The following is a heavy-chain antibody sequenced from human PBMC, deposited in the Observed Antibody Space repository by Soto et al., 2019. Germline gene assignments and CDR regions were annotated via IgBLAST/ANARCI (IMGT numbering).Heavy chain of an antibody. V-gene: IGHV4-4*02. CDR3: AREDDGGDSLDV. CDR2: IYHSGSI. Sequence: PSETLSLTCAVSGGSISSSNWWGWVRQPPGKGLEWIGEIYHSGSINYNPSLKSRVTISVDTSKNQFSLHLSSVTAADTAVYFCAREDDGGDSLDVWGQGTTVTVSS. J-gene: IGHJ6*02. CDR1: GGSISSSNW. D-gene: IGHD2-21*02.